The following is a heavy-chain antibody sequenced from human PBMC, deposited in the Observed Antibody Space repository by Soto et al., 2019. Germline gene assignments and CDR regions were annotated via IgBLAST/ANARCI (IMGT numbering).Heavy chain of an antibody. V-gene: IGHV4-59*01. D-gene: IGHD2-21*01. CDR3: ARRWGGTFDY. Sequence: QVQLQESGPGLVKPSETLSLTCTVSGGSISSYYWSWIRQPPGKGLEWIGYIYSVDTSKNQFSLKLSSVTAADTAVYYCARRWGGTFDYWGQGTLVTVSS. CDR2: IY. J-gene: IGHJ4*02. CDR1: GGSISSYY.